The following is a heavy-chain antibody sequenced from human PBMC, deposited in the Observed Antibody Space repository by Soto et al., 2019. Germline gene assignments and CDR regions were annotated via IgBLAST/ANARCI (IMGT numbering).Heavy chain of an antibody. CDR2: IKSKSDGETT. Sequence: GGSLRLSCAASGFTFGNAWMNWVRQAPGKGLEWVGRIKSKSDGETTDYAAPVKGRFTISRDDSKNTLFLLMNSLKTEDTAVYYCTTDLKAVAQVPAVSFFDYWGQGTLVTVSS. D-gene: IGHD2-2*01. CDR3: TTDLKAVAQVPAVSFFDY. V-gene: IGHV3-15*07. J-gene: IGHJ4*02. CDR1: GFTFGNAW.